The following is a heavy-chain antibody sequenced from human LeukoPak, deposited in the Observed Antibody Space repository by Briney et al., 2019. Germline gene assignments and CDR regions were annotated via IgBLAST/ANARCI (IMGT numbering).Heavy chain of an antibody. J-gene: IGHJ1*01. CDR1: GDSVSRSDSY. Sequence: SETLSLTCSVSGDSVSRSDSYWDWIRQPPGKWVEWIGTIYYSGRTYHSPSLKSRVTMSVDPSNNQFSLNLRSVTAADTAVYYCARRRYYDGSGYLEWGQGTLLSVSS. CDR2: IYYSGRT. D-gene: IGHD3-22*01. CDR3: ARRRYYDGSGYLE. V-gene: IGHV4-39*01.